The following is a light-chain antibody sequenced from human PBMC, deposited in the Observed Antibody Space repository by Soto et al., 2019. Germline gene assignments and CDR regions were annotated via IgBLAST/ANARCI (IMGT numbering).Light chain of an antibody. CDR2: GAS. CDR1: LSVSSSY. J-gene: IGKJ1*01. CDR3: QQYGSLVT. V-gene: IGKV3-20*01. Sequence: EIVLTQSPGTLSLSPGERATLSCRASLSVSSSYLAWYQQKPGRAPRLLIDGASSRATGIPDRFSGSGSGTDFTLTISRLEPEDLAVYYCQQYGSLVTFGQGTKVEIK.